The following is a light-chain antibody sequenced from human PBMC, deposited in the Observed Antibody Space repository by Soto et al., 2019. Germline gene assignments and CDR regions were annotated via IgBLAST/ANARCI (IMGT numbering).Light chain of an antibody. V-gene: IGLV3-1*01. CDR1: NLGDKY. CDR3: QAWDSRTFYA. J-gene: IGLJ1*01. CDR2: QDV. Sequence: ELTQPPSVSVSPGQTASITCSGYNLGDKYVSWYQQKAGQSPLLVIFQDVKRPSGIPDRFSGSNSGNTATLTISGTQSIDEAEYYCQAWDSRTFYAFGSGTKVTVL.